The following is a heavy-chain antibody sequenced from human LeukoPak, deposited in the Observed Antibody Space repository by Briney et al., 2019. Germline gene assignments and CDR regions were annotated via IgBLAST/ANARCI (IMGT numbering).Heavy chain of an antibody. CDR1: GFTFSSYS. D-gene: IGHD2-15*01. V-gene: IGHV3-21*01. CDR3: ARDPTNCSGGSCYTFDY. CDR2: ISSSSSYI. Sequence: GGSLRLSRAASGFTFSSYSMNWVRQAPGKGLEWVSSISSSSSYIYYADSVKGRFTISRDNAKNSLYLQMNSLRAEDTAVYYCARDPTNCSGGSCYTFDYWGQGTLVTVSS. J-gene: IGHJ4*02.